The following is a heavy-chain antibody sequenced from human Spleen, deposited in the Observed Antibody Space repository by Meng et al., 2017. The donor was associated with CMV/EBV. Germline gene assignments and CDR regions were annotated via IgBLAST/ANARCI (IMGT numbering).Heavy chain of an antibody. CDR2: IYPDDSDT. CDR1: GYSFATYW. D-gene: IGHD1-1*01. CDR3: ARQAKRHLDY. J-gene: IGHJ4*02. Sequence: KISCKGSGYSFATYWIAWVRQMPGKGLEWMGIIYPDDSDTRYSPPFQGQVTISADKSISTAYLQWSSLEASDTAMYYCARQAKRHLDYWGQGTLVTVSS. V-gene: IGHV5-51*01.